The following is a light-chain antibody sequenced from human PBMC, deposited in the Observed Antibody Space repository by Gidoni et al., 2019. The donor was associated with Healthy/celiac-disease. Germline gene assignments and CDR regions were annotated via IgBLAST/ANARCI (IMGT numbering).Light chain of an antibody. J-gene: IGKJ4*01. Sequence: DIQLTQSPSFLSASVGDRVTITCRASQGISSYLAWYQQKPGKSPKLLSYAASALQSGVPSRFSGSGSETEFTLTISSLQPEDFATYYCQQLNSYPLTFXGXTKVEIK. CDR3: QQLNSYPLT. CDR1: QGISSY. CDR2: AAS. V-gene: IGKV1-9*01.